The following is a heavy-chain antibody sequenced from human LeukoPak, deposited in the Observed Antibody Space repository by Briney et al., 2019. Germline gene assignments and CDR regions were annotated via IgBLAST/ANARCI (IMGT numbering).Heavy chain of an antibody. D-gene: IGHD1-26*01. CDR1: GFTFDDYA. CDR2: ISGDGGST. Sequence: GGSLRLSCAASGFTFDDYAMHWVRQAPGKGLEWVSLISGDGGSTYYADSVKGRFTISRDNSKNSLYLQMNSLRTEVTALYYCAKELSGSHTAGNYWGQGTLVTVSS. V-gene: IGHV3-43*02. CDR3: AKELSGSHTAGNY. J-gene: IGHJ4*02.